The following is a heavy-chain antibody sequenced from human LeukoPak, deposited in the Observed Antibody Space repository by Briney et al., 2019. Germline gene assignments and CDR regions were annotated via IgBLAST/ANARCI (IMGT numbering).Heavy chain of an antibody. D-gene: IGHD3-3*01. CDR3: ARDSTGYGYEEWF. CDR1: GFTFSRFW. V-gene: IGHV3-7*01. J-gene: IGHJ4*02. CDR2: IKEDGSEK. Sequence: GGSLRLPCAASGFTFSRFWMSWVRQAPGKGLEWVANIKEDGSEKEYVDSVKGRFTISRDNAKNALYLQMNSLRAEDTAVYYCARDSTGYGYEEWFWGQGNLVTVSS.